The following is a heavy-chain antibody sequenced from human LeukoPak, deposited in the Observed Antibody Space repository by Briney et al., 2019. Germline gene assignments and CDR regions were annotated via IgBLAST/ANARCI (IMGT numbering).Heavy chain of an antibody. Sequence: ASVKVSCKASGYTFTGYYMHWVRQAPGQGLEWMGWINPNSGGTNYAQKFQGRVTMTRDTSISTAYMELSRLRSDDTAVYYCARDSHPLRQNHAFDIWGQGTTVTVSS. CDR1: GYTFTGYY. CDR3: ARDSHPLRQNHAFDI. CDR2: INPNSGGT. D-gene: IGHD2/OR15-2a*01. J-gene: IGHJ3*02. V-gene: IGHV1-2*02.